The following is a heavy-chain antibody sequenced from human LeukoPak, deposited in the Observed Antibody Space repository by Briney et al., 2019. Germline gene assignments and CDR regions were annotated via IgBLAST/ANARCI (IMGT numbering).Heavy chain of an antibody. Sequence: SETLSLTCTVSGGSISSSSYYWGWIRQPPGKGLEWIGSIYYSGSTYYNPSLKSRVTISVDTSKNQFSLKLSSVTAADTAVYYCARFSGYGNYFDYWGQGTLVTVSS. CDR2: IYYSGST. CDR1: GGSISSSSYY. V-gene: IGHV4-39*07. D-gene: IGHD6-25*01. CDR3: ARFSGYGNYFDY. J-gene: IGHJ4*02.